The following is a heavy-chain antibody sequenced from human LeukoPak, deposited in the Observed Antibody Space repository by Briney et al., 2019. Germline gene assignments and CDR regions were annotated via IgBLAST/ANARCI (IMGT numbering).Heavy chain of an antibody. Sequence: GGSLRLSCAASGFAFDDYGMTWVRQAPGKGLEWVSGVNWNGGSTGYADSVKGRFTISRDNAKNSLYLQMNSLRAEDTALYYCARAPGVRYYYYMDVWGKGTTVTVSS. CDR3: ARAPGVRYYYYMDV. CDR2: VNWNGGST. D-gene: IGHD2-8*01. CDR1: GFAFDDYG. V-gene: IGHV3-20*04. J-gene: IGHJ6*03.